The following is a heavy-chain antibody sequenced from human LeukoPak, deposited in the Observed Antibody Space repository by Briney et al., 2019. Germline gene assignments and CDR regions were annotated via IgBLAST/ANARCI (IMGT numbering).Heavy chain of an antibody. Sequence: SETLSLTCAVYGGSFSGYYWSWLRQPPGKGLEWIGEINHSGSTNYNPSLKSRVTISVDTSKNQFSLKLSSVTAADTAVYYCARGSRVGLYYDSSGYYPDDYWGQGTLVTVSS. V-gene: IGHV4-34*01. D-gene: IGHD3-22*01. CDR2: INHSGST. CDR3: ARGSRVGLYYDSSGYYPDDY. CDR1: GGSFSGYY. J-gene: IGHJ4*02.